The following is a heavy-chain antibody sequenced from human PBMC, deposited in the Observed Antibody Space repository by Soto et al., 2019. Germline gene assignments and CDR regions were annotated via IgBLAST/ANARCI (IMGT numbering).Heavy chain of an antibody. J-gene: IGHJ1*01. Sequence: QVQLVESGGGVVQPGRSLRLSCAASGFTFSSYGMHWVRQAPGKGLEWVAVISDDGSNKYYADSVKGRFTISRDNSKNWIYLQMNSLRAEVTAVYYCAHADWWYQWWGKGTVVTVSS. CDR2: ISDDGSNK. V-gene: IGHV3-30*03. CDR3: AHADWWYQW. CDR1: GFTFSSYG. D-gene: IGHD2-15*01.